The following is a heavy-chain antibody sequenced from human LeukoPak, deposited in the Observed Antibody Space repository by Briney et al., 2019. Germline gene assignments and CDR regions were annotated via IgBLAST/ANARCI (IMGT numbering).Heavy chain of an antibody. V-gene: IGHV3-30*02. D-gene: IGHD4-17*01. CDR1: GFTFSTYG. J-gene: IGHJ6*03. CDR2: VRYDGSKK. CDR3: AKAVKDYGDPYYYYYYMDV. Sequence: PGGSLRLSCAASGFTFSTYGMHWVRQAPGKGLEWVAFVRYDGSKKYYTNSVKGRFTISRDNSKNTLYLQMNSLRAEDTAVYYCAKAVKDYGDPYYYYYYMDVWGKGTTVTISS.